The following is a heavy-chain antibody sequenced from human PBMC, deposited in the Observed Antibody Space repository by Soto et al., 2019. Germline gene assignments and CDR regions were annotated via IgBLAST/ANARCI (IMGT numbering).Heavy chain of an antibody. CDR2: IIPYIGNT. V-gene: IGHV1-18*01. J-gene: IGHJ6*02. Sequence: ASVQVSCKASGYIFTNYGITWVRQAPGQGLEWMGWIIPYIGNTNYAQKFQGRVTITADESTSTAYMELSSLRSEDTAVYYCARAVDTAMVGRGYYYYGMDVWGQGTTVTVSS. CDR3: ARAVDTAMVGRGYYYYGMDV. CDR1: GYIFTNYG. D-gene: IGHD5-18*01.